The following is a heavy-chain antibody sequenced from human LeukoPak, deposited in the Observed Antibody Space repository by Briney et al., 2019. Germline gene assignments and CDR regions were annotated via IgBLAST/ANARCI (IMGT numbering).Heavy chain of an antibody. CDR1: GYSFSNYW. CDR2: IYPSDSDT. CDR3: ARVWAYYDFWSGYGY. Sequence: GESLKISCKGSGYSFSNYWIGWVRQMPGKGLEWMGIIYPSDSDTRYSPSFQGQVTISADKSISTAYLQWSSLKASDTAMYYCARVWAYYDFWSGYGYWGQGTLVTVSS. J-gene: IGHJ4*02. D-gene: IGHD3-3*01. V-gene: IGHV5-51*01.